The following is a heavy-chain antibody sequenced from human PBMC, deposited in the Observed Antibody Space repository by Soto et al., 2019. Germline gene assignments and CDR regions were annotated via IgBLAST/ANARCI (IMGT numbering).Heavy chain of an antibody. CDR1: GGSISSGGYS. J-gene: IGHJ4*02. V-gene: IGHV4-30-2*01. Sequence: SETLSLTCAVSGGSISSGGYSWSWIRQPPGKGLEWIGYIYHSGSTYYNPSLKSRVTISLDRSKNQFSLKLSSVTAADTAVYYCARGGLYYYDSSDYYHVSFDYWGQGTLVTVSS. CDR3: ARGGLYYYDSSDYYHVSFDY. D-gene: IGHD3-22*01. CDR2: IYHSGST.